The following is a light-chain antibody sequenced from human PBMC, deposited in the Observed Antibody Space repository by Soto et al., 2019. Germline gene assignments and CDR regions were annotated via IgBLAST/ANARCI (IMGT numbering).Light chain of an antibody. Sequence: QSVLTQPPSVSAAPGQRVTIYCAGSSSNIGNHYVFWYQQLPGTAPKLIIYDNNKRPSGIPDRFSGPKSGTSATLGITGLQTGDEADYYCGTWDSSLSAGVFGGGTKVTVL. V-gene: IGLV1-51*01. CDR1: SSNIGNHY. CDR3: GTWDSSLSAGV. CDR2: DNN. J-gene: IGLJ2*01.